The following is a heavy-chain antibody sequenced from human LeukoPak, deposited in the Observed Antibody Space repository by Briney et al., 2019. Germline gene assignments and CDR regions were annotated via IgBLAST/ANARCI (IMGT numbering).Heavy chain of an antibody. CDR1: GFTFTSSA. D-gene: IGHD3-3*01. J-gene: IGHJ4*02. CDR2: IVVGSGNT. CDR3: AAGPSYDFWSGYDFDY. V-gene: IGHV1-58*02. Sequence: GTSVKVSCKASGFTFTSSAMQWVRQARGQRLERIGWIVVGSGNTNYAQKFQERVTITRDMSTSTAYMELSSLRSEDTAVYYCAAGPSYDFWSGYDFDYWGQGTLVTVSS.